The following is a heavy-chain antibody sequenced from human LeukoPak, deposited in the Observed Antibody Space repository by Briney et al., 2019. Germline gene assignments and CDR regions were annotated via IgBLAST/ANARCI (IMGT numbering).Heavy chain of an antibody. D-gene: IGHD4-11*01. Sequence: KPSETLSLTCSVSGDSISSRDYYWSWIRQPPGKGLEWIGYIYYSGSTSYNPSLKSRVTISVDTSKNQFSLRLSSVTAADTAVYYCARPYSNSLLDYYMDVWGKGTTVTVSS. CDR2: IYYSGST. J-gene: IGHJ6*03. CDR3: ARPYSNSLLDYYMDV. V-gene: IGHV4-30-4*08. CDR1: GDSISSRDYY.